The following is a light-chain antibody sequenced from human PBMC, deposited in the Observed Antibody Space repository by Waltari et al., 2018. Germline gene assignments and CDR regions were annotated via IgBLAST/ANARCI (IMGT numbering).Light chain of an antibody. CDR2: KSS. V-gene: IGKV1-5*03. CDR1: HSIDIW. J-gene: IGKJ1*01. Sequence: DLKLTQSSSAMSASNGDSVPITCRASHSIDIWLAWYQQKPGKPPKNLIYKSSSLQSGVPSRFSGSGSGTEFTLTIANLHPDDSAVYYCQQYDYYRSFGQGTKVEV. CDR3: QQYDYYRS.